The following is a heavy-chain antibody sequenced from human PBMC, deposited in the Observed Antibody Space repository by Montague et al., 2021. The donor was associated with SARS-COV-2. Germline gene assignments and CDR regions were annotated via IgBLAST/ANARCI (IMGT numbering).Heavy chain of an antibody. CDR1: GDSISNYY. Sequence: SETLSLTSTVSGDSISNYYWSWIRRPPGKGLEWLGYIYYSGSTNYNPSLKSRVTISVDTSKNQFSLRLSSVTAADTAVYYCARLPYILPGYAYFDFWGQGSLVIVSS. D-gene: IGHD3-9*01. V-gene: IGHV4-59*08. CDR3: ARLPYILPGYAYFDF. J-gene: IGHJ4*02. CDR2: IYYSGST.